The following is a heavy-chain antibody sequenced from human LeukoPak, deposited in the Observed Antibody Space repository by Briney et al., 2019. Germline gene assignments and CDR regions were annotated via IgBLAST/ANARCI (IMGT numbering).Heavy chain of an antibody. CDR3: ARVRYYYDSSGYFDY. Sequence: ASVKVSCKASGYTFTSYGISWVRQAPGQGLEWMGWISAYNGNTNYAQKLQGRVTMTTDTSTSTAYMELRSLRSDDTAVYYCARVRYYYDSSGYFDYWGQGTLVTVSS. CDR2: ISAYNGNT. D-gene: IGHD3-22*01. J-gene: IGHJ4*02. CDR1: GYTFTSYG. V-gene: IGHV1-18*01.